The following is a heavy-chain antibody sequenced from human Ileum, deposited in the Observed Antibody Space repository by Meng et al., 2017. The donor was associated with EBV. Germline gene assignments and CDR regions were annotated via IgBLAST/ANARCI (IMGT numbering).Heavy chain of an antibody. Sequence: QGPLQGAGTGRFKPSETLSLTGPITGGSISSYYWWSWVRQSPEKGLEWIGEMYPTGPTYYNPSLKGRVSISIDKSKNQLSLKLNSVTAADTAVYYCVRGGTYYLSYWGQGSLVTVFS. J-gene: IGHJ4*02. CDR1: GGSISSYYW. V-gene: IGHV4-4*02. CDR3: VRGGTYYLSY. CDR2: MYPTGPT. D-gene: IGHD1-26*01.